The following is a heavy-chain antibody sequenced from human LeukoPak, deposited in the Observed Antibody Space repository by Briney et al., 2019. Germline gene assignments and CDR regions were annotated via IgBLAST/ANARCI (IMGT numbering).Heavy chain of an antibody. V-gene: IGHV4-4*07. CDR3: ARTTGHYLFDQ. D-gene: IGHD3-3*01. J-gene: IGHJ4*02. Sequence: PSETLSLTCTVSRGSISNWYWSWIRQPAGKGLEWIGRIYDSGSTEYNPSLRSRVIMSVDTSKNEFSLKLSSVIAADTAVYYCARTTGHYLFDQWGQGTLVIVSS. CDR1: RGSISNWY. CDR2: IYDSGST.